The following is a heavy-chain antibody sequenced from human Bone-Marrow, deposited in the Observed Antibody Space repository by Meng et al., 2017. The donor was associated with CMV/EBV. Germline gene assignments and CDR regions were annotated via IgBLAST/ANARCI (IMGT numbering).Heavy chain of an antibody. CDR3: SRVNCEILTGYYYYFDY. V-gene: IGHV3-74*01. Sequence: GESLKISCAASGFTFSSYWMHWVRQAPGKGLVWVSRINSDGSSTSYADSVKGRFTISRDNAKNTLYLQMNSLRAEDTAVYDCSRVNCEILTGYYYYFDYWGQGTLVAVSS. J-gene: IGHJ4*02. CDR2: INSDGSST. CDR1: GFTFSSYW. D-gene: IGHD3-9*01.